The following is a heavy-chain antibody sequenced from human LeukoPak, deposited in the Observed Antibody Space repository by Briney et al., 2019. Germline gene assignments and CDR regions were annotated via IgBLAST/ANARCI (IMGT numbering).Heavy chain of an antibody. D-gene: IGHD3-10*01. CDR2: ISGSGHNT. CDR3: AKWREGTMVYFDC. Sequence: GGSLRLSCAASGFTFSSYAMTWVRQAPGKGLEWVSAISGSGHNTYYADSVKGRFTISRDNSKNTVYLQMNSLRAEDTALYYCAKWREGTMVYFDCWGQGTLVTVSS. V-gene: IGHV3-23*01. CDR1: GFTFSSYA. J-gene: IGHJ4*02.